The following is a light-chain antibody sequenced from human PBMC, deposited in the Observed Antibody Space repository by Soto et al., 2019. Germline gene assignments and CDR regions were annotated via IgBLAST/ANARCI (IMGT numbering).Light chain of an antibody. CDR3: CSYAGSSTVV. CDR1: SSHV. J-gene: IGLJ2*01. Sequence: QSVLTQPASVSGSPGQSITISCTGTSSHVSWYQQFPGKAPKLIIYDVNKRPSGVSNRFSGSNSANAASLTISGLQAEDDADYHCCSYAGSSTVVFGGGTKLTVL. CDR2: DVN. V-gene: IGLV2-23*02.